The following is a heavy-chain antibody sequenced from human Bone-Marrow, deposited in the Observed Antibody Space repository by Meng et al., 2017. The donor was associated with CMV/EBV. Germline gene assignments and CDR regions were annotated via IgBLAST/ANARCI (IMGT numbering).Heavy chain of an antibody. CDR2: IYYSGST. CDR3: ARSVVVVAAAPYYYYGMDV. Sequence: SETLSLTCTVSGGSVSSGSYYWSWIRQPPGKGLEWIGYIYYSGSTNYNPSLKSRVTISVDTSKNQFSLKLSSVTAADTAVYYCARSVVVVAAAPYYYYGMDVWGQGTTVTVSS. J-gene: IGHJ6*02. D-gene: IGHD2-15*01. CDR1: GGSVSSGSYY. V-gene: IGHV4-61*01.